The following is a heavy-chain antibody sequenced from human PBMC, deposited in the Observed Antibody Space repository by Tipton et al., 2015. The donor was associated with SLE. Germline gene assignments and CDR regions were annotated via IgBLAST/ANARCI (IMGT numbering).Heavy chain of an antibody. CDR1: DDSVSSAYY. J-gene: IGHJ4*02. D-gene: IGHD1-26*01. V-gene: IGHV4-38-2*02. CDR3: ARSWSGRREFDY. Sequence: TLSLTCIVSDDSVSSAYYWAWIRQPPGKGLQWIACIYRTGTTYVNPSLKSRVSMSMDTSNNRFSLTMTSLTVADTAVYDCARSWSGRREFDYWCPGTLVTVSS. CDR2: IYRTGTT.